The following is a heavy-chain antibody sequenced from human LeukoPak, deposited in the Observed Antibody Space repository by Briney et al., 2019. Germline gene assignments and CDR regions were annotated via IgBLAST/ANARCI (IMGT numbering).Heavy chain of an antibody. J-gene: IGHJ4*02. CDR1: GYTFTSYA. V-gene: IGHV1-3*01. D-gene: IGHD6-13*01. CDR2: INAGNGNT. Sequence: ASVKVSCKASGYTFTSYAMHWVRQAPGQRLEWMGWINAGNGNTKYSQKFQGRVTMTRNTSISTAYMELSSLRSEDTAVYYYARGRKRYVGIAAADFDYWGQGTLVTVSS. CDR3: ARGRKRYVGIAAADFDY.